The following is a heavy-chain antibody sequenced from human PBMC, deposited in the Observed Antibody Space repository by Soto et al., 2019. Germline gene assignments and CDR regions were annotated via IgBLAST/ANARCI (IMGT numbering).Heavy chain of an antibody. CDR2: IKTDGSEK. V-gene: IGHV3-7*05. D-gene: IGHD3-10*01. J-gene: IGHJ4*02. CDR1: GFIFSDYW. CDR3: ASSMGRGGNDY. Sequence: EVQLVESGGGLVQSGGSLRLSCAASGFIFSDYWMSWVRQAPGKGLECVANIKTDGSEKYYVDPVKGRFTISRDNAKNSLYLQMNSLRAEDTAVYYCASSMGRGGNDYWGQGTLVAVSS.